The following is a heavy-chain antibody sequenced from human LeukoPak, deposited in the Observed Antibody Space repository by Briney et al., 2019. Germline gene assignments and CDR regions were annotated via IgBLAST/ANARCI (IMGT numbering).Heavy chain of an antibody. Sequence: GRSLRLSCAASGFTFSSYGMHWVRQAPGKGLEWVAVISYDGSNKYYADSVKGRFTISRDNSKNTLYLQMNSLRAEDTAVYYCARDISGDPDYWGQGTLVTVSS. CDR2: ISYDGSNK. J-gene: IGHJ4*02. V-gene: IGHV3-30*03. CDR3: ARDISGDPDY. CDR1: GFTFSSYG.